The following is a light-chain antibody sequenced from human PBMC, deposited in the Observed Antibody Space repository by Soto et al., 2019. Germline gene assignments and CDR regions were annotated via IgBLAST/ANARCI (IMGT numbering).Light chain of an antibody. V-gene: IGKV3-20*01. Sequence: ELALTQSPDTLSLSPGERATLSCRASQSVSSSYLAWYQQRPGQAPRLLIYGASTRATGIPDRFSGSASGADFTLTISRREPEDFAMYYCQQYGDSPPRYTFGQGTKLEIE. CDR1: QSVSSSY. CDR3: QQYGDSPPRYT. J-gene: IGKJ2*01. CDR2: GAS.